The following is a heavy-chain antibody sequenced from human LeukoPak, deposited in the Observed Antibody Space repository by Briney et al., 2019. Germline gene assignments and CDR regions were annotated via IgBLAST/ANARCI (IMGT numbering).Heavy chain of an antibody. Sequence: SETLSLTCAVYGGSFSGYYWSWIRQPAGKGLEWIGRIHTSGRTNYNPSLKSRVTMSVDTSKNQFSLNLSSVTAADTAVYYCARDRGDYGSSDYWGQGTLVTVSS. CDR2: IHTSGRT. D-gene: IGHD2-21*02. CDR3: ARDRGDYGSSDY. V-gene: IGHV4-4*07. CDR1: GGSFSGYY. J-gene: IGHJ4*02.